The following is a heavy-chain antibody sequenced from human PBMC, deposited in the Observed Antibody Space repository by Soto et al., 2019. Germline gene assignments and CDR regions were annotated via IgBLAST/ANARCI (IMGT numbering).Heavy chain of an antibody. J-gene: IGHJ4*02. D-gene: IGHD2-15*01. CDR3: ARDRFVVVVAATGYFDY. V-gene: IGHV3-30-3*01. Sequence: GGSLRLSCAASGFTFSSYAMHWVRQAPGKGLEWVAVISYDGSNKYYADSVKGRFTISRDNSKNTLYLQMNSLRAEDTAVYYCARDRFVVVVAATGYFDYWGQGTLVTVSS. CDR1: GFTFSSYA. CDR2: ISYDGSNK.